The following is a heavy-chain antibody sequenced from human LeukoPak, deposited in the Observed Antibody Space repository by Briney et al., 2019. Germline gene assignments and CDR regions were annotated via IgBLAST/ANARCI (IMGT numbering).Heavy chain of an antibody. D-gene: IGHD6-19*01. CDR1: GGSISSYY. Sequence: PSETLSLTCTVSGGSISSYYWSWIRQPPGKGLEWIGYIYYSGSTNYNPSLKSRVTISVDTSKNQFSLKLSSVTAADTAVYYCARHDFRDSSLCFDYWGQGTLVTVSS. CDR3: ARHDFRDSSLCFDY. CDR2: IYYSGST. J-gene: IGHJ4*02. V-gene: IGHV4-59*08.